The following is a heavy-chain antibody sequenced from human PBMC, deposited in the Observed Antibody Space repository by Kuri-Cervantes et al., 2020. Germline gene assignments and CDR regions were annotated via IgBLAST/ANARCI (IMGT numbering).Heavy chain of an antibody. V-gene: IGHV3-30-3*01. CDR2: ISYDGSNK. D-gene: IGHD6-19*01. J-gene: IGHJ4*02. CDR3: ARDIGIAVAGTAFDY. CDR1: GFTFSSYA. Sequence: GESLKISCAASGFTFSSYAMSWVRQAPGKGLEWVAVISYDGSNKYYADSVKGRFTISRDNAKNSLYLQMNSLRAEDTAVYYCARDIGIAVAGTAFDYRGQGTLVTVSS.